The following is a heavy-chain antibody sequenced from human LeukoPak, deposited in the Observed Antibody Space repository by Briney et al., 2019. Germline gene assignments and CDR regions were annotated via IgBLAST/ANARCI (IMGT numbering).Heavy chain of an antibody. CDR1: GFTFSSFS. CDR2: ITSSSRYT. D-gene: IGHD2-15*01. Sequence: GGSLRLSGAASGFTFSSFSMNWVRPAPGKGLEWISYITSSSRYTYYADSVKGRFTISRDNDKNSLYLQMNSLRAEDTAVYYCARYCSGGSCYYYYGMDVWGQGTTVTVSS. CDR3: ARYCSGGSCYYYYGMDV. V-gene: IGHV3-21*04. J-gene: IGHJ6*02.